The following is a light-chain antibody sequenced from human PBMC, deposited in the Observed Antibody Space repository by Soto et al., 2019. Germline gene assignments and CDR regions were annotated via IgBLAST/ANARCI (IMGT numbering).Light chain of an antibody. CDR3: RQYNNWPWT. J-gene: IGKJ1*01. CDR1: QSLSSN. Sequence: EIVLTQSPATLSLSPGERATLSCRASQSLSSNFLAWYQQKPGQPPRLLIYDSSTRATGFPDRFSGSGSGTDFTLTISTLQSEDFAVYYCRQYNNWPWTFGQGTKVDIK. V-gene: IGKV3D-15*01. CDR2: DSS.